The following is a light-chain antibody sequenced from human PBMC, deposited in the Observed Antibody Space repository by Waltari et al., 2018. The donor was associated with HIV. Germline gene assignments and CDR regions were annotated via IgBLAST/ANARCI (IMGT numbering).Light chain of an antibody. J-gene: IGLJ1*01. CDR3: CSYAGSSTYV. CDR2: EVS. CDR1: SINVGSSNL. V-gene: IGLV2-23*02. Sequence: QSALTQPASVSGSPGQSITISCTGTSINVGSSNLFSWYQQHPGKAPKLMIYEVSKRPSGVSNRFSGSKSGNTASLTISGLQAEDEADYYCCSYAGSSTYVFGTGTKVTVL.